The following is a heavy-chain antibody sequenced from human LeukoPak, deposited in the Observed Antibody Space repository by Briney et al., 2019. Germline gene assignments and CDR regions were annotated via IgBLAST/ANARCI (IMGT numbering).Heavy chain of an antibody. J-gene: IGHJ4*02. V-gene: IGHV4-59*01. CDR1: GGSISSYL. Sequence: RASETLSLTCTVSGGSISSYLWSWIRQPPGKGLEWIGYIYYSGSTNCNPSLKSRVTILVDTSKNQFSLKVSSVTAADTAVYYCARGQYSGSCFDNWGQGSLVTVSS. D-gene: IGHD1-26*01. CDR2: IYYSGST. CDR3: ARGQYSGSCFDN.